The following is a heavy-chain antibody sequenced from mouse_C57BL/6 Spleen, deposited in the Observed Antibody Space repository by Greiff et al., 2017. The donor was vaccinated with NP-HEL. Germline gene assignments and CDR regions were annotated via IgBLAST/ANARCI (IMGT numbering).Heavy chain of an antibody. V-gene: IGHV1-26*01. J-gene: IGHJ2*01. CDR2: INPNNGGT. CDR1: GYTFTDYY. D-gene: IGHD4-1*01. Sequence: VQLQQSGPELVKPGASVKISCKASGYTFTDYYMNWVKQSHGKSLEWIGDINPNNGGTSYNQKFKGKATLTVDKSSSTAYMELRSLTSEDSAVYYCARERETGREFFDYWGQGTTLTVSS. CDR3: ARERETGREFFDY.